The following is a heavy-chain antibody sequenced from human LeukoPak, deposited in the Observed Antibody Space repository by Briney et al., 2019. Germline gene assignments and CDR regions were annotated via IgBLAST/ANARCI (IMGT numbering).Heavy chain of an antibody. CDR3: ARYYGDNRLYYFDY. CDR1: GFTFSSYG. D-gene: IGHD4-17*01. J-gene: IGHJ4*02. Sequence: GGSLRLSCAASGFTFSSYGMSWVRQAPGKGLEWVSAISGSGGSTYYADSVKGRFTISRDNSKNTLYLQMNSLRAEDTAVYYCARYYGDNRLYYFDYWGQGTLVTVSS. CDR2: ISGSGGST. V-gene: IGHV3-23*01.